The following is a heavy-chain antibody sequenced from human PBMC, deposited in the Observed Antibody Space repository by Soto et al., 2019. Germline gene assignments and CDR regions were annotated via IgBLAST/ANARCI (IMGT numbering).Heavy chain of an antibody. J-gene: IGHJ6*02. CDR3: ARALWVVRGIFYARDV. V-gene: IGHV1-18*04. D-gene: IGHD3-10*01. CDR2: ISAYNGNP. Sequence: QVQLVQSGAEVKKPGASVKVSCKPSGYTFTSYGISWVRQAPGQGLEWMGWISAYNGNPKYSQKVQGRVTMTTDTSTSTAYMELRSLRSDDTAVYYCARALWVVRGIFYARDVWGQGTTVTVSS. CDR1: GYTFTSYG.